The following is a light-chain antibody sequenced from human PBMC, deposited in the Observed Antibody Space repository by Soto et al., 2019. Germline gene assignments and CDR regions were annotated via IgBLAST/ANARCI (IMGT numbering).Light chain of an antibody. CDR3: LQYNRLPYT. V-gene: IGKV1-5*03. Sequence: DIQVTQSPSTLSAFVGDRVILTCRASQNVNIWLAWYQQRPRKAPKLLIYKTSSLESGVPSRFSGRGSGTEFTLSISSLETDDFGTYFCLQYNRLPYTFGQGTKLEIK. CDR2: KTS. CDR1: QNVNIW. J-gene: IGKJ2*01.